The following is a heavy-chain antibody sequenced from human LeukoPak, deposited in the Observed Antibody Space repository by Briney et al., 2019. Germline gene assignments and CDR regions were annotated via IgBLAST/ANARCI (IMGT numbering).Heavy chain of an antibody. D-gene: IGHD3-10*01. CDR2: IYPGDSDT. CDR1: GYSFTSYW. CDR3: ARHGGGGHSCFDY. V-gene: IGHV5-51*01. J-gene: IGHJ4*02. Sequence: GESLKISCNGSGYSFTSYWIGWVRQMPRKGLEWMGIIYPGDSDTRYTPSFQGQVTISADKSISTAYLQWSSLRASDSAMYYWARHGGGGHSCFDYWGQGTLLTVSS.